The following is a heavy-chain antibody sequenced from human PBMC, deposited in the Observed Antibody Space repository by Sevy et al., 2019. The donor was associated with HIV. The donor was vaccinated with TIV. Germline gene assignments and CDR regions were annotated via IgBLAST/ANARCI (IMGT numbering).Heavy chain of an antibody. CDR2: ISGSGGST. Sequence: GGSLRLSCAASGFTFSSYAMSWVRQAPGKGLEWVSTISGSGGSTYYADSVKGRFTISRDNFKNTLYLQMNSLRAEDRAVDNCAILGTYYYDGSGYYYQVPSDYWGQGTLVTVSS. D-gene: IGHD3-22*01. V-gene: IGHV3-23*01. CDR3: AILGTYYYDGSGYYYQVPSDY. CDR1: GFTFSSYA. J-gene: IGHJ4*02.